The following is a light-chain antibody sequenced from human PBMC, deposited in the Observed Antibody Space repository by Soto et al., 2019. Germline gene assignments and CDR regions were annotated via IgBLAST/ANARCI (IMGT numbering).Light chain of an antibody. CDR3: QQRGNWPRT. J-gene: IGKJ1*01. V-gene: IGKV3-11*01. CDR2: DAS. Sequence: EIVLTQSPATLSLSPGERATLSCRASQSVSAYLAWYQQKPGQAPRLLIYDASNRATGIPGRFSGSGSGTDFTLTISSLEPEDFAVYYCQQRGNWPRTFGQGTMVDIK. CDR1: QSVSAY.